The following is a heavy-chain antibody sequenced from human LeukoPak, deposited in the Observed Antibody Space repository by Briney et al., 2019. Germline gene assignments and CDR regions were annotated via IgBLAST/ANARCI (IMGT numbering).Heavy chain of an antibody. J-gene: IGHJ6*03. CDR3: ARVYSYGTYYYYYMDV. CDR1: GYTFTSYD. Sequence: ASVKVSCKASGYTFTSYDINWVRQATGQGLEWMGWMNPNSGNTGYAQKFQGRVTMTRNTSISTAYMELSSLKSEDTAVYYCARVYSYGTYYYYYMDVWGKGTTVTVSS. D-gene: IGHD5-18*01. V-gene: IGHV1-8*01. CDR2: MNPNSGNT.